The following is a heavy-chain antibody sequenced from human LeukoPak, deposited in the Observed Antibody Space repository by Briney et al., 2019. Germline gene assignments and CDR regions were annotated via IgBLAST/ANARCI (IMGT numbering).Heavy chain of an antibody. D-gene: IGHD1-14*01. CDR1: GYTFTSYY. CDR2: INPSGGSA. V-gene: IGHV1-46*01. Sequence: ASVKVSCKASGYTFTSYYMHWVRQAPGQGLEWMGIINPSGGSASYAQKFQGRVTMTRDTSTSTVYMELSSLRSEDTAVYYCARDLGSPDPDRPYNWFDPWGQGTLVTVSS. J-gene: IGHJ5*02. CDR3: ARDLGSPDPDRPYNWFDP.